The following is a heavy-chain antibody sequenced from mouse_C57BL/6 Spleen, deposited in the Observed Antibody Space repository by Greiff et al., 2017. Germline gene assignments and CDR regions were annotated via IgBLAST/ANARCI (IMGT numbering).Heavy chain of an antibody. V-gene: IGHV1-82*01. CDR1: GYAFSSSW. D-gene: IGHD2-4*01. J-gene: IGHJ3*01. CDR3: ARDDYEPFAY. CDR2: IYPGDGDT. Sequence: VKLMESGPELVKPGASVKISCKASGYAFSSSWMNWVKQRPGKGLEWIGRIYPGDGDTNYNGKFKGKDTLTADKSSSTAYMQLSSLTSEDSAVYFCARDDYEPFAYWGQGTLVTVSA.